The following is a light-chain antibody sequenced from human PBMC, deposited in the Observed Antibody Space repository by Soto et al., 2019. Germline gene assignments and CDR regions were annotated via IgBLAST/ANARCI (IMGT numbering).Light chain of an antibody. CDR2: LEGSGSY. J-gene: IGLJ2*01. Sequence: QLVLTQSSSASASLGSSVKLTCTLSSGHSSYIIAWHQQQPGKAPRYLMKLEGSGSYNQGSGVPDRFSGSSSGADRYLTISILQLEDDADYYCETWDINTHVVFGGGTKLTVL. CDR3: ETWDINTHVV. V-gene: IGLV4-60*02. CDR1: SGHSSYI.